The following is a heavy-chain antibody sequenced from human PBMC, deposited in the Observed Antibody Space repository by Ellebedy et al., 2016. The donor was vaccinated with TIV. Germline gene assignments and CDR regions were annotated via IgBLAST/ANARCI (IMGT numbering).Heavy chain of an antibody. CDR3: ARDPVGVGPAFDV. Sequence: GESLKISCAASGFTLSSYAMSWVRQAPGKGLEWVSSITGSGSNTYYADSVKGRFTISRDNSKDTLFLQMNSLRAEDTAIYFCARDPVGVGPAFDVWGQGTMVTVSS. D-gene: IGHD4-23*01. V-gene: IGHV3-23*01. CDR1: GFTLSSYA. J-gene: IGHJ3*01. CDR2: ITGSGSNT.